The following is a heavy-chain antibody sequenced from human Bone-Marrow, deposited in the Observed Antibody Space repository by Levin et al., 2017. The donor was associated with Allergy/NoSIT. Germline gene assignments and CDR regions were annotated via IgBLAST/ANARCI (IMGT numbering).Heavy chain of an antibody. Sequence: TGGSLRLSCAASGFTFSSYSMNWVRQAPGKGLEWVSYISSSSSTIYYADSVKGRFTISRDNAKNSLYLQMNSLRDEDTAVYYCARDLTTVTISHFDYWGQGTLVTVSS. CDR1: GFTFSSYS. CDR2: ISSSSSTI. V-gene: IGHV3-48*02. D-gene: IGHD4-17*01. J-gene: IGHJ4*02. CDR3: ARDLTTVTISHFDY.